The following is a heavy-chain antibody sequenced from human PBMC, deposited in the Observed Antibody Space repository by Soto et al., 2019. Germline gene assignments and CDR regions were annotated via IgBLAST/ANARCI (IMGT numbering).Heavy chain of an antibody. J-gene: IGHJ6*02. V-gene: IGHV3-53*01. CDR1: GVNVTTNY. Sequence: EAQLVESGGGLIQPGGSLRLSCAASGVNVTTNYMAWVRQAPGKGLEWVSILYTGGRTYYATSVLGRFIISRDSSKNTLFPQMKRPRLEDTAVYYCARDRPRPAYYYGMDVWGQGTRVIVSS. CDR2: LYTGGRT. CDR3: ARDRPRPAYYYGMDV.